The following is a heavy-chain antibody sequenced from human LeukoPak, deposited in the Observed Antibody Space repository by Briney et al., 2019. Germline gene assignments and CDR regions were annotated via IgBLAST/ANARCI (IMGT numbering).Heavy chain of an antibody. V-gene: IGHV4-34*01. CDR1: GGSFSGYY. D-gene: IGHD4-17*01. Sequence: SETLSLTCAVYGGSFSGYYWSWIRQPPGKGLEWIGEINHSGSTNYNPSLKSRVTISVDTSKNQFSLTLSSVTAADTAVYYCARAGWATVTKGSWFDPWGQGTLVTVSS. J-gene: IGHJ5*02. CDR2: INHSGST. CDR3: ARAGWATVTKGSWFDP.